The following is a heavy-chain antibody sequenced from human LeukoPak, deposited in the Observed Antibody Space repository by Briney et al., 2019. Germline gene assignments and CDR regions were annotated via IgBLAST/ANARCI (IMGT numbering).Heavy chain of an antibody. CDR2: INHSGST. V-gene: IGHV4-34*01. D-gene: IGHD2-2*02. CDR3: ARVWVVPAAIFLNSMDV. CDR1: GGSFSGYH. Sequence: SETLSLTCAVYGGSFSGYHWSWIRQPPGKGLEWIGEINHSGSTNYNPSLKSRVTISVDTSKNQFSLKLSSVTAADTAVYYCARVWVVPAAIFLNSMDVWGQGTTVTVSS. J-gene: IGHJ6*02.